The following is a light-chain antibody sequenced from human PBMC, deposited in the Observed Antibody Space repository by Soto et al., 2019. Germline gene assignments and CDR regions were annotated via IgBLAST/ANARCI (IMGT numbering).Light chain of an antibody. Sequence: QMTQSPSSVSASVGDRVTITCRASQDISSWLAWYQQKPGKAPKLLLYAASSLQSGVPSRFSGLGSGTNFTLTISSLQPEDFAAYYCQQTNSFPITFGGGTKVEIK. V-gene: IGKV1D-12*01. CDR3: QQTNSFPIT. J-gene: IGKJ4*01. CDR1: QDISSW. CDR2: AAS.